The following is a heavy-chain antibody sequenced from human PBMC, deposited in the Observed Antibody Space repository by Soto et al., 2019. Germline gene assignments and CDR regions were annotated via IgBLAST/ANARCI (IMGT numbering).Heavy chain of an antibody. V-gene: IGHV3-74*01. Sequence: EVQLVESGGGLVQPGGSLRLSCAASGFTFSSYWMHWVRQAPGKGLVWVSRINSDGSSTSYADSVKGRFTISRDNAKNTVNLQINRPRVEDKAVYYCASDRTYFYESSGYCPYWGQGTLVTVSS. CDR1: GFTFSSYW. CDR2: INSDGSST. CDR3: ASDRTYFYESSGYCPY. D-gene: IGHD3-22*01. J-gene: IGHJ4*02.